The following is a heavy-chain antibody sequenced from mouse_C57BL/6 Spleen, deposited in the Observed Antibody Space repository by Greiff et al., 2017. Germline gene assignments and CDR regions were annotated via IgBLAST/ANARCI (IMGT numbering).Heavy chain of an antibody. D-gene: IGHD3-3*01. Sequence: ESGPGLAKPSQTLSLTCSVTGYSITSDYWNWIRQFPGNKLEYMGYISYSGSTYYNPSLKSRSSITRDTSKNQYYLQLNSVTTADTATYYCARRAHYAMDYWGQGTSVTVSS. CDR1: GYSITSDY. CDR2: ISYSGST. V-gene: IGHV3-8*01. J-gene: IGHJ4*01. CDR3: ARRAHYAMDY.